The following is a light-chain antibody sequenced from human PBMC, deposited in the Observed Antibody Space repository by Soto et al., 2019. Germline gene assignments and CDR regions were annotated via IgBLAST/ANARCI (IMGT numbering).Light chain of an antibody. J-gene: IGKJ4*01. CDR3: QQRSNWPLS. CDR1: QSVSRY. V-gene: IGKV3-11*01. CDR2: DAS. Sequence: EIVLIQYPATLSLTPGERANWFWWASQSVSRYLAWYQQKPGQAPRLLIYDASNRAIGIPARFSGSGSGTDFTLTISSLEPEDFAVYYCQQRSNWPLSFGGRTKVDI.